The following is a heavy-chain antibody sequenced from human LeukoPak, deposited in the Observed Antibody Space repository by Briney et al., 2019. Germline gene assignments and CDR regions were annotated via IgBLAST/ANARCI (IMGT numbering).Heavy chain of an antibody. CDR2: INSDGSST. V-gene: IGHV3-74*01. Sequence: GGFLRLSCAASGFTFSSYWMHWVRQAPGKGLVWVSRINSDGSSTSYADSVKGRFTISRDNAKNTLYLQMNSLRAEDTAVHYCARGSWDYYDSSGNDYWGQGTLVTVSS. J-gene: IGHJ4*02. CDR3: ARGSWDYYDSSGNDY. CDR1: GFTFSSYW. D-gene: IGHD3-22*01.